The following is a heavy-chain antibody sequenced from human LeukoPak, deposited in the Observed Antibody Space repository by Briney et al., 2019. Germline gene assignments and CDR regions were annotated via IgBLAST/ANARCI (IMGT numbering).Heavy chain of an antibody. V-gene: IGHV4-31*03. D-gene: IGHD3-10*01. CDR3: ARAVVRGVIYFDY. CDR2: IYYSGST. CDR1: GGSISSGGYY. J-gene: IGHJ4*02. Sequence: PSETLSLTCTVSGGSISSGGYYWSWIRQHPGKGLEWIGYIYYSGSTYYNPSLKSRVTISVDTSKNQFSLKLSSVTAADTAVYYCARAVVRGVIYFDYWGQGTPVTVSS.